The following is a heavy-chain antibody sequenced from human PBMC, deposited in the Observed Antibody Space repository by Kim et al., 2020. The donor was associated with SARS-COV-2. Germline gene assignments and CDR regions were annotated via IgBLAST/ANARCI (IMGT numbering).Heavy chain of an antibody. Sequence: ASVKVSCKASGYTFTSYAMHWVRQAPGQRLEWMGWINAGNGNTKYSQKFQGRVTITRDTSASTAYMELSSLRSEDTAVYYCARVEMEYSSSWYNWFDPWGQGTLVTVSS. V-gene: IGHV1-3*01. D-gene: IGHD6-13*01. J-gene: IGHJ5*02. CDR2: INAGNGNT. CDR1: GYTFTSYA. CDR3: ARVEMEYSSSWYNWFDP.